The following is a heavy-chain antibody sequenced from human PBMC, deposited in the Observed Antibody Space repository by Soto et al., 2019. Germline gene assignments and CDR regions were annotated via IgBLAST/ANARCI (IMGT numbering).Heavy chain of an antibody. V-gene: IGHV4-31*03. D-gene: IGHD6-13*01. CDR1: GGSISSGGYY. CDR3: ARVDPGYSSSWSSHQFDY. J-gene: IGHJ4*02. CDR2: IYYSGST. Sequence: SETLSLTCTVSGGSISSGGYYWSWIRQHPGKGLEWIGYIYYSGSTYYNPSLKSRVTISVDTSKNQFSLKLSSVTAADTAVYSCARVDPGYSSSWSSHQFDYWGQGTLVTVSS.